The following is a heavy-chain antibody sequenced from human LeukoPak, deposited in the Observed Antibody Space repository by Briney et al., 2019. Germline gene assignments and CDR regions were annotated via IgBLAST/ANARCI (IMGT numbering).Heavy chain of an antibody. CDR3: ARTYYYYYYMDV. Sequence: GGSLRLSCAASGFTVSSNYMTWVRQAPGKGLEWVSILYSSATTYYADSVTGRFTISRDNSKNTLYLQMNSLRAEDTAVYYCARTYYYYYYMDVWGKGTTVTVSS. CDR1: GFTVSSNY. V-gene: IGHV3-53*01. CDR2: LYSSATT. J-gene: IGHJ6*03.